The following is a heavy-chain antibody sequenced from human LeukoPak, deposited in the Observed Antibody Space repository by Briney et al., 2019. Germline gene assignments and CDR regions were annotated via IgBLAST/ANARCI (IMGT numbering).Heavy chain of an antibody. CDR1: GYTFTGYY. J-gene: IGHJ4*02. D-gene: IGHD2-2*01. CDR2: INPNSGGT. Sequence: ASAKVSCKASGYTFTGYYMHWVRQAPGQGLEWMGWINPNSGGTNYAQKFQGRVTMTRDTSISTAYMELSRLRSDDTAVYYCARDGGSTSCYKDYWGQGTLVTVSS. V-gene: IGHV1-2*02. CDR3: ARDGGSTSCYKDY.